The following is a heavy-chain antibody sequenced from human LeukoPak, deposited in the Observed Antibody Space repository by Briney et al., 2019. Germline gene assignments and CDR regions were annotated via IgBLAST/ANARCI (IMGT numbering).Heavy chain of an antibody. J-gene: IGHJ4*02. CDR2: ISSSASTI. D-gene: IGHD1-26*01. CDR1: GFTFSTYS. V-gene: IGHV3-48*02. Sequence: GGSLRLSCAAPGFTFSTYSMNWVRQAPGKGLEWVAYISSSASTIYYADSVKGRFTISRDNAWNSLYLQMNNLRDEDTAVYYCARDRGSEFDYWGQGTLVTVSS. CDR3: ARDRGSEFDY.